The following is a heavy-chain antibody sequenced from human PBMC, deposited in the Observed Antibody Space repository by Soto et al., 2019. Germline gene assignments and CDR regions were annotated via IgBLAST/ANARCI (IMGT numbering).Heavy chain of an antibody. CDR3: ARDVDTFYFDY. D-gene: IGHD5-18*01. CDR2: IYHSGST. CDR1: GGSISSGGYS. J-gene: IGHJ4*02. Sequence: SETLSLTCAVSGGSISSGGYSWSWIRQPPGKGLEWIGYIYHSGSTYYNPSLKSRVTISVDRSKNQFSLKLSSVTAADTAVYYCARDVDTFYFDYWGQGTLVTVSS. V-gene: IGHV4-30-2*01.